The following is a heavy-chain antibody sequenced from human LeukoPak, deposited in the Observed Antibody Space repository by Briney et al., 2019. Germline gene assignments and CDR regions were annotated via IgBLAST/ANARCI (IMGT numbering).Heavy chain of an antibody. J-gene: IGHJ4*02. D-gene: IGHD3-16*01. CDR3: AKVGTYMITLGGVTYPDY. CDR1: GFTFSSYG. Sequence: GGSLRLSCAASGFTFSSYGMHRVRQAPGKGLEWVAVISYDGSNKYYADSVKGRFTISRDNSKNTLYLQMNSLRAEDTAVYYCAKVGTYMITLGGVTYPDYWGQGTLVTVSS. CDR2: ISYDGSNK. V-gene: IGHV3-30*18.